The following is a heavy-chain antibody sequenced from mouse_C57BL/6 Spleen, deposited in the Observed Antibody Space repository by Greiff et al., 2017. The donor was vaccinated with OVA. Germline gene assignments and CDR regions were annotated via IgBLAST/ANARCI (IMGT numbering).Heavy chain of an antibody. CDR3: ARDKLRGAAMDY. Sequence: EVKLVESGGGLVKPGGSLKLSCAASGFTFSSYAMSWVRQTPENRLEWVATISDGGSYTYYPDNVKGRFTISRDNAKNNLYLQMSHLKSEDTAMYYCARDKLRGAAMDYWGQGTSVTVSS. D-gene: IGHD1-1*01. CDR2: ISDGGSYT. J-gene: IGHJ4*01. CDR1: GFTFSSYA. V-gene: IGHV5-4*01.